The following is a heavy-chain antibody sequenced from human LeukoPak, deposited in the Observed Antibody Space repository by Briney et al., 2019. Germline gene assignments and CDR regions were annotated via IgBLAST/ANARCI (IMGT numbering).Heavy chain of an antibody. CDR2: MNPNSGNT. D-gene: IGHD5-12*01. J-gene: IGHJ6*02. CDR3: ARGAGFYYYYYGMDV. V-gene: IGHV1-8*01. CDR1: GYTFTSYD. Sequence: ASVKVSCKASGYTFTSYDINWVRRATGQGLEWMGWMNPNSGNTGYAQKFQGRVTMTRNTSISTAYMELSSLRSEDTAVYYCARGAGFYYYYYGMDVWGQGTTVTVSS.